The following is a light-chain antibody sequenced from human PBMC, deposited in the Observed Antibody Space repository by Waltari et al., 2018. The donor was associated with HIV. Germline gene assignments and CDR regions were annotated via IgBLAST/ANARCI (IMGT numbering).Light chain of an antibody. CDR1: SSDARGSNY. V-gene: IGLV2-8*01. CDR2: EVS. J-gene: IGLJ1*01. CDR3: SSYAGSTV. Sequence: QSALTQPPSASGSPGQPVTISCTATSSDARGSNYVPWYQQPPGKAPKRMIYEVSKRLSGVPVRFSGSKSGNTASLTVSGLQAEYEADYYCSSYAGSTVFGTGTKVTVL.